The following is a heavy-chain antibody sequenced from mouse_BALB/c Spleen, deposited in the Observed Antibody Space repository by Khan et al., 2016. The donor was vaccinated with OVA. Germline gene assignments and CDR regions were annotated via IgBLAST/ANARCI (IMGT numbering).Heavy chain of an antibody. CDR1: GFTFSSYG. CDR2: ISDDSSTI. CDR3: ATSYYYGYYFDY. V-gene: IGHV5-17*02. Sequence: EVELVESGGGLVQPGGSRKLSCAASGFTFSSYGMHWVRQAPEKGLEWVAYISDDSSTIYYTDTAKGRFTISRDNPKNTLSLQMTSLMSEDTAMYYCATSYYYGYYFDYWGPGTTLTVSS. D-gene: IGHD1-1*01. J-gene: IGHJ2*01.